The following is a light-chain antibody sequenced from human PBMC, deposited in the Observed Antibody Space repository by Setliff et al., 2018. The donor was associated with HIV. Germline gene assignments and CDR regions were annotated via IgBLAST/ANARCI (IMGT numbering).Light chain of an antibody. J-gene: IGKJ5*01. CDR1: QSVLYSSNNKNY. CDR3: HQYHSIPIT. Sequence: DIVMTQSPDSLAVSLGEGATINCRSSQSVLYSSNNKNYLAWYQQKPGQPPKLLIYWASTRESGVPDRFSGSGSGTDFTLTISSLQAEDVAVYYCHQYHSIPITFGQGTRLESK. V-gene: IGKV4-1*01. CDR2: WAS.